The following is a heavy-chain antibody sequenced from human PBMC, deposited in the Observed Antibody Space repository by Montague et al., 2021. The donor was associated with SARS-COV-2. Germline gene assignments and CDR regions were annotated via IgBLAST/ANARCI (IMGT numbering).Heavy chain of an antibody. D-gene: IGHD4-11*01. CDR3: VRVTHPRSAWPYYMDV. CDR2: INNRGST. Sequence: SETLSLTCTVSGDSISSSSYYWGWIRQPPGKGLEWIGSINNRGSTYNNPSLRSRVSISVDTSKNQFSLNVRSVTAADTGLFYCVRVTHPRSAWPYYMDVWGKGTTVTV. J-gene: IGHJ6*03. V-gene: IGHV4-39*01. CDR1: GDSISSSSYY.